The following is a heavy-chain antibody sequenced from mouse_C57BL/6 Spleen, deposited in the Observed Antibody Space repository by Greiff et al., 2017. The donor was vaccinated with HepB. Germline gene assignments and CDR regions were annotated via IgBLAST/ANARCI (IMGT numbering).Heavy chain of an antibody. CDR1: GYTFTSYG. CDR2: IYPRSGNT. CDR3: ARLLDYYGSRDAMDY. Sequence: QVQLQQSGAELARPGASVKLSCKASGYTFTSYGISWVKQRTGQGLEWIGEIYPRSGNTYYNEKFKGKATLTADKSSSTAYMELRSLTSVDSAVYFCARLLDYYGSRDAMDYWGQGTSVTVSS. D-gene: IGHD1-1*01. J-gene: IGHJ4*01. V-gene: IGHV1-81*01.